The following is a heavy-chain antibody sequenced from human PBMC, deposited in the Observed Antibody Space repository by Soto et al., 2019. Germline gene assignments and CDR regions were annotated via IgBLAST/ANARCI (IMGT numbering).Heavy chain of an antibody. V-gene: IGHV1-58*01. CDR2: IVVGSGNT. Sequence: SVKVYCKASGFTFTSSAVQWVRQARGQRLEWIGWIVVGSGNTNYAQKFQERVTITRDMSTSTAYMELSSLRSEDTAVYYCAADGVGGTTHYYYGMDVWGQGTTVTVYS. CDR1: GFTFTSSA. CDR3: AADGVGGTTHYYYGMDV. J-gene: IGHJ6*02. D-gene: IGHD1-26*01.